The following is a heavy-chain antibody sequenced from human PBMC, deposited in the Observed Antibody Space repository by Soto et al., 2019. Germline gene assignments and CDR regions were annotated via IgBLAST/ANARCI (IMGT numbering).Heavy chain of an antibody. J-gene: IGHJ6*02. CDR1: GFTFSSYS. Sequence: GSLRLSCAASGFTFSSYSMNWVRQAPGKGLEWVSSISSSSSYIYYADSVKGRFTISRDNAKNSLYLQMNSLRAEDTAVYYCARDLAIDSRGWLRYYYGMDVWGQGTTVTVSS. CDR2: ISSSSSYI. V-gene: IGHV3-21*01. CDR3: ARDLAIDSRGWLRYYYGMDV. D-gene: IGHD6-19*01.